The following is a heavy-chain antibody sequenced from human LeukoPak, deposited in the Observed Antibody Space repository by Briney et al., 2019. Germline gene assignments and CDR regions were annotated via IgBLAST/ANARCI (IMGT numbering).Heavy chain of an antibody. CDR3: ASSGSYRFDY. CDR1: GFTFSSYS. V-gene: IGHV3-48*02. D-gene: IGHD1-26*01. Sequence: GGSLRLSWAASGFTFSSYSMNWVRQAPGKGLEWVSHITASDTAMFYADSVKGRFTIFRDNAKNSLYLQMNSLRDEDTAVYYCASSGSYRFDYWGQGTLVTVSS. J-gene: IGHJ4*02. CDR2: ITASDTAM.